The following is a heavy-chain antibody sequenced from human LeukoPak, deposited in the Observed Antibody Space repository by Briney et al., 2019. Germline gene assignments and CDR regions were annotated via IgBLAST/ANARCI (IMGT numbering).Heavy chain of an antibody. CDR3: ARGSRVAGTDY. CDR1: GGSISSSSYY. CDR2: IYYSGST. Sequence: SETLSLTCTVSGGSISSSSYYWGWIRQPPGKGLEWIGSIYYSGSTYYNPSLKSRVTISVDTSKNQFSLKLSSVTAADTAVYYCARGSRVAGTDYWGQGTLVTVSS. J-gene: IGHJ4*02. D-gene: IGHD6-19*01. V-gene: IGHV4-39*07.